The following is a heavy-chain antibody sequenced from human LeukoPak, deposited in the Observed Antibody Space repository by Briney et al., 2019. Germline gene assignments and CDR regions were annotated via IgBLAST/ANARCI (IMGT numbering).Heavy chain of an antibody. J-gene: IGHJ4*02. V-gene: IGHV4-59*01. CDR2: IYYSGST. CDR1: GGSISSYY. CDR3: ATTKYYDFWSGYYTENYFDY. D-gene: IGHD3-3*01. Sequence: KPSETLSLTCTVSGGSISSYYWSWIRQPPGKGLEWIGYIYYSGSTNYNPSLKSRVTISVDTSKNQSSLKLSSVTAADTAVYYCATTKYYDFWSGYYTENYFDYWGQGTLVTVSS.